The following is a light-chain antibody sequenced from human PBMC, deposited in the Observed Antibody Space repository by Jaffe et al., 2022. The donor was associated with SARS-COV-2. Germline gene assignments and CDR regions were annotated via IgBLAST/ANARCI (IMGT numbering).Light chain of an antibody. CDR3: QQRGNWPQA. CDR2: GAS. Sequence: EIVLTQSPATLSLSPGERATLSCRASQSVGSYLAWYQQKPGQAPRVLIYGASNRATGIPARFRGSGSGTDFTLTIDSLEPEDFAVYYCQQRGNWPQAFGPGTRVDVK. J-gene: IGKJ3*01. CDR1: QSVGSY. V-gene: IGKV3-11*01.